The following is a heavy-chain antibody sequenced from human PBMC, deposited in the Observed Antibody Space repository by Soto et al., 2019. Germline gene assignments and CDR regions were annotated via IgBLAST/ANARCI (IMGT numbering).Heavy chain of an antibody. CDR3: TLEEDTAMVDY. V-gene: IGHV3-30*03. Sequence: SLRLSCAASGFTFSTYGMHWVRQAPGKGLEWVAVISYDGSNKYYADSVKGRFTISRDNSKNTLYLQMNSLRAEDTAVYYCTLEEDTAMVDYWGQGTLVTVSS. D-gene: IGHD5-18*01. CDR2: ISYDGSNK. CDR1: GFTFSTYG. J-gene: IGHJ4*02.